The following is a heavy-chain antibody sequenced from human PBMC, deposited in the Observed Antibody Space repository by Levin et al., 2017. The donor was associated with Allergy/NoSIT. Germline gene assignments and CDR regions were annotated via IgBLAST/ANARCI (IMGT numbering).Heavy chain of an antibody. CDR2: IYPGDSDT. CDR1: GYTFTDYW. V-gene: IGHV5-51*01. D-gene: IGHD3-22*01. J-gene: IGHJ4*02. Sequence: ASVKVSCKGSGYTFTDYWIGWVRQMPGKGLEWMGIIYPGDSDTRYSPSFQGQVTISADKSISTAYLQWSSLKASDTAMYYCARGGGYYLYYFDYWGQGTLVTVSS. CDR3: ARGGGYYLYYFDY.